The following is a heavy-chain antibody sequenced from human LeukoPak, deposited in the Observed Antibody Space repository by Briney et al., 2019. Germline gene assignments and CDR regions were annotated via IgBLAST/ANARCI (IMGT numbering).Heavy chain of an antibody. CDR3: ARLQDIVIVPSVFDL. CDR1: GFIFSDYY. V-gene: IGHV3-11*04. Sequence: PGGSLRLSCAASGFIFSDYYMSWIRQAPGKGLEWISYISSSGRSIYDADSVKGRFTISRDNAKNSLYLQMDSLRAEDTAVYYCARLQDIVIVPSVFDLWGRGTLVTVSS. J-gene: IGHJ2*01. CDR2: ISSSGRSI. D-gene: IGHD2-15*01.